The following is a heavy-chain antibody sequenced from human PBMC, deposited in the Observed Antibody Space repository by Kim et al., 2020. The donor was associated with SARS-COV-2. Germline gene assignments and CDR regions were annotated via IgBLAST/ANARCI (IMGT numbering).Heavy chain of an antibody. CDR2: IYPGDSDT. Sequence: GESLKISCKGSGYSFTSYWIGWVRQMPGKGLEWMGIIYPGDSDTRYSPSFQGQVTISADKSISTAYLQWSSLKASDTAMYYCARRLSGWPPYYYYYYGMDVWGQGTTVTVSS. V-gene: IGHV5-51*01. CDR1: GYSFTSYW. D-gene: IGHD6-19*01. CDR3: ARRLSGWPPYYYYYYGMDV. J-gene: IGHJ6*02.